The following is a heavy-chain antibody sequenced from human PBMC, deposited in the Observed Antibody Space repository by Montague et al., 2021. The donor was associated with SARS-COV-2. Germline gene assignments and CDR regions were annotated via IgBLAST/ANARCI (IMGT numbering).Heavy chain of an antibody. J-gene: IGHJ3*02. CDR2: AYYTGRS. Sequence: SETLSLTRTASGGSITTNFWSWVRQPPGKGLEWVGYAYYTGRSNSSPSLQSRVFISVDTSKNQVSLKLHSVTAADTAIYYCARDTFYYGSETNYVDTFDMWGRGTMVTVSS. D-gene: IGHD3-10*01. CDR1: GGSITTNF. V-gene: IGHV4-59*01. CDR3: ARDTFYYGSETNYVDTFDM.